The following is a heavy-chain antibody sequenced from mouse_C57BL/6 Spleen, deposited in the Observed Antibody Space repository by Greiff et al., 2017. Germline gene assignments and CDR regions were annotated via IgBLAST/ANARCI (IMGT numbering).Heavy chain of an antibody. Sequence: VQLLQPGAELVKPGASVKLSCKASGYTFTSYWMQWVKQRPGQGLEWIGAFDPSNSYTNYNNKFKGKATLTVDTSSSTAYMQLSSLTSADSAVYYCASYTSLDYWGQGTTLTVSS. CDR1: GYTFTSYW. CDR2: FDPSNSYT. J-gene: IGHJ2*01. V-gene: IGHV1-50*01. CDR3: ASYTSLDY.